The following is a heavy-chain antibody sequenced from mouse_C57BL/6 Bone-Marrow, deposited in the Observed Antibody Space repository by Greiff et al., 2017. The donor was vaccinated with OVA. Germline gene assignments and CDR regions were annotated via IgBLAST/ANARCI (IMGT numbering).Heavy chain of an antibody. CDR3: ARSGLYYGSSSSHSYAMDY. D-gene: IGHD1-1*01. Sequence: QVQLKQPGAELVKPGASVKLSCKASGYTFTSYWMHWVEQRPGKGLEWIGTIHPNSGSTNYNEKLKSQATLTVDKSSSTAYMQLSSLTSEDSAVYYCARSGLYYGSSSSHSYAMDYWGQGTSVTVSS. V-gene: IGHV1-64*01. CDR2: IHPNSGST. CDR1: GYTFTSYW. J-gene: IGHJ4*01.